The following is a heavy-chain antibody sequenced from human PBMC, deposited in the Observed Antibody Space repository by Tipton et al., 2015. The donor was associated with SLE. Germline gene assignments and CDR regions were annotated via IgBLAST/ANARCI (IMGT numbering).Heavy chain of an antibody. J-gene: IGHJ4*02. CDR1: GGSISGSY. V-gene: IGHV4-59*01. Sequence: TLSLTCTVSGGSISGSYWSWIRQSPGKGLEWIGYIYYTGSTNYSPSLKSRVTISLDTSRNQFSLNLRSVTAADTAVYFCARDPSGYDSFDYWGPGYMVTVSS. D-gene: IGHD5-12*01. CDR2: IYYTGST. CDR3: ARDPSGYDSFDY.